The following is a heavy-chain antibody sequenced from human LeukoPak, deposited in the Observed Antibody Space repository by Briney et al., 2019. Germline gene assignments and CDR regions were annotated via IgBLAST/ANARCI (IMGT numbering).Heavy chain of an antibody. CDR3: TRESLSSTIRYFDL. D-gene: IGHD5/OR15-5a*01. CDR1: GFSFSSYD. Sequence: GGSLRLSCAGSGFSFSSYDIPWVRQAPGESLEWVSCVDTVGGTYYDDSVKGRFTISRENAKSSSFLQMNSLRVGDTAMYYCTRESLSSTIRYFDLWGRGTLVTVSS. V-gene: IGHV3-13*01. J-gene: IGHJ2*01. CDR2: VDTVGGT.